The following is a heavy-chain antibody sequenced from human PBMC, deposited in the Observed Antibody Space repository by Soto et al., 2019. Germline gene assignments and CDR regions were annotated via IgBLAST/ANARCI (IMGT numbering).Heavy chain of an antibody. CDR3: ARAYSSSYNWFDP. CDR2: IYYSGST. V-gene: IGHV4-31*03. J-gene: IGHJ5*02. Sequence: TLSLTCTVSGGSISSGGYYWSWIRQHPGKGLEWIGYIYYSGSTYYNPSLKSRVTISVDTSKNQFSLKLSSVTAADTAVYYCARAYSSSYNWFDPWGQGTLVTVSS. CDR1: GGSISSGGYY. D-gene: IGHD6-6*01.